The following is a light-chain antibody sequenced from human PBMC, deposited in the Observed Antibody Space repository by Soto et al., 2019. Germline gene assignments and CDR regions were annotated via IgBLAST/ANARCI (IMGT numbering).Light chain of an antibody. V-gene: IGKV3-15*01. Sequence: EIVMTQSPATLSVSPGERATLSCRASRNVRSNLAWYQQKPVQAPRLLIYVASTRATGIPARFSGRGSGTDFTLTISSLQSEDFAVYYCQQYHNWPITFGQGTRLEI. J-gene: IGKJ5*01. CDR2: VAS. CDR1: RNVRSN. CDR3: QQYHNWPIT.